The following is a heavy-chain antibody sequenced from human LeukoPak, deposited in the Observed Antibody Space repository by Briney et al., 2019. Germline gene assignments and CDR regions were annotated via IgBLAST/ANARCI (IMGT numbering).Heavy chain of an antibody. J-gene: IGHJ4*02. V-gene: IGHV3-7*01. CDR1: GFTSSSYW. D-gene: IGHD5-18*01. CDR2: IKQDGSEK. Sequence: GGSLRLSCAASGFTSSSYWMSCVRQAPGEGLEWVANIKQDGSEKYYVDSVKGRFTISRDNAKKSLYLQMNSLRAEDTAVYYCARHLSGVAGYTYGRGIDFWGQGTLVTVSS. CDR3: ARHLSGVAGYTYGRGIDF.